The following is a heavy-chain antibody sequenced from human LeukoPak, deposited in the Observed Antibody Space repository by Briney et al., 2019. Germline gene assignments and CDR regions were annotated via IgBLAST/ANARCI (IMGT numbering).Heavy chain of an antibody. CDR2: ISAYNGNT. CDR1: GYTFTGYF. V-gene: IGHV1-18*04. D-gene: IGHD5/OR15-5a*01. Sequence: ASVKVFCKASGYTFTGYFLHWVRQAPGQGLEWMGWISAYNGNTKYAQKFQGTVTMTTDTSTTTAYMELRSLRYDDTAVYYCARGNGETVSTSLNWFDPWGQGTLVTVSS. CDR3: ARGNGETVSTSLNWFDP. J-gene: IGHJ5*02.